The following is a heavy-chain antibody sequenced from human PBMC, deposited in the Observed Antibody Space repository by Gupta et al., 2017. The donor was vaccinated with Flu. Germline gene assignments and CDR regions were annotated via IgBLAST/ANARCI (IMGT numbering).Heavy chain of an antibody. CDR1: GFSFASPW. Sequence: EVHLVESGGGLVQPGGSLRPSCAASGFSFASPWMSWVRQAPGKGLEWVANIKQGGNGKFYVDSVKGRFTISRDDASNSLFLQMNSLGAEDTAVYYCARGPNYGDRADFFDYWGQGTLLTVSS. D-gene: IGHD4-17*01. J-gene: IGHJ4*02. V-gene: IGHV3-7*01. CDR3: ARGPNYGDRADFFDY. CDR2: IKQGGNGK.